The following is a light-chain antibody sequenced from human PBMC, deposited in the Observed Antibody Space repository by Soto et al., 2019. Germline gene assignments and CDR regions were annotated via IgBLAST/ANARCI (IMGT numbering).Light chain of an antibody. J-gene: IGKJ1*01. CDR1: QSVKSN. CDR3: QHYSNWPPWT. Sequence: EIVRTQSPATLSVSPGERVTLSCRASQSVKSNLAWYQQKFGQAPRLLIYGASTRATGVPARFSGSGSGTEFTLTISSLQSEDFAVYYCQHYSNWPPWTFGQGTKVEI. V-gene: IGKV3-15*01. CDR2: GAS.